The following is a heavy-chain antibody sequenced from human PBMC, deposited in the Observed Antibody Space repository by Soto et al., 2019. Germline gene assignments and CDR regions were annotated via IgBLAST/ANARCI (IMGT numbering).Heavy chain of an antibody. D-gene: IGHD5-12*01. J-gene: IGHJ4*02. CDR1: GYSFTSYW. CDR2: IDPSDSYT. V-gene: IGHV5-10-1*01. Sequence: GESLKISCKGPGYSFTSYWISWVRQMPGKGLEWMGRIDPSDSYTNYSPSFQGHVTISADKSISTAYLQWSSLKASDTAMYYCARLKRDGHNYSPLYYWGQGTLVTVSS. CDR3: ARLKRDGHNYSPLYY.